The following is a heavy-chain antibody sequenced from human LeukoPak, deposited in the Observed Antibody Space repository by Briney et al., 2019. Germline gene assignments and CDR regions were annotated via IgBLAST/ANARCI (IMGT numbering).Heavy chain of an antibody. CDR3: ARARDYCTSTRCYSPHHYGIDV. CDR1: GYTFTDYY. Sequence: ASVKVSCKTPGYTFTDYYVHWVRQAPGQGLEWVGWINPNSGSTSYIQKFQGWVTLTRDTSITTVYMEFSRLRSDDTAVYYCARARDYCTSTRCYSPHHYGIDVWGQGTTVIVSS. CDR2: INPNSGST. J-gene: IGHJ6*02. D-gene: IGHD2-2*02. V-gene: IGHV1-2*04.